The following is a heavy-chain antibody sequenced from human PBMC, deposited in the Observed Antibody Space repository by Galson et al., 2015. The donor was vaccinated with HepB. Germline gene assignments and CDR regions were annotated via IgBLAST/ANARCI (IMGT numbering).Heavy chain of an antibody. Sequence: SVKVSCKASGYTFTSYGISWVRQAPGRGLEWMGWISAYNGNTNYAQKLQGRVTMTTDTSTSTAYMELRSLRSDDTAVYYCAREQIGYCSSTSCYTYDFWSGIYGMDVWGQGTTVTVSS. CDR3: AREQIGYCSSTSCYTYDFWSGIYGMDV. D-gene: IGHD2-2*02. J-gene: IGHJ6*02. CDR1: GYTFTSYG. V-gene: IGHV1-18*04. CDR2: ISAYNGNT.